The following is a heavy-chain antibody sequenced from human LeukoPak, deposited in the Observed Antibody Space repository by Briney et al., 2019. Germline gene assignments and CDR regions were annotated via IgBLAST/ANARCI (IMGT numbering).Heavy chain of an antibody. CDR1: GFTFSSYG. CDR3: ARDYLYYYGSGSYYNKRSHYYYMDV. D-gene: IGHD3-10*01. Sequence: GGSLRLSCAASGFTFSSYGMSWVRQAPGKGLEWVSAISGSGGSTYYADSVKGRFTISRDNAKNSLYLQMNSLRAEDTAVYYCARDYLYYYGSGSYYNKRSHYYYMDVWGKGTTVTVSS. J-gene: IGHJ6*03. V-gene: IGHV3-23*01. CDR2: ISGSGGST.